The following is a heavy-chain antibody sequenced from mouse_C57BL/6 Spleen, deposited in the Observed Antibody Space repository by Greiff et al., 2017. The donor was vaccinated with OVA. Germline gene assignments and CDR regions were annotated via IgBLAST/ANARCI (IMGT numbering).Heavy chain of an antibody. CDR1: GYTFTSYW. Sequence: QVQLQQSGTELVKPGASVKLSCKASGYTFTSYWMHWVKQRPGQGLEWIGNINPSNGGTNYNEKFKSKATLTVDKSSSTAYMQLSSLTSEDSAVYYCARGDYSNPRYFDVWGTGTTVTVSS. D-gene: IGHD2-5*01. CDR2: INPSNGGT. V-gene: IGHV1-53*01. CDR3: ARGDYSNPRYFDV. J-gene: IGHJ1*03.